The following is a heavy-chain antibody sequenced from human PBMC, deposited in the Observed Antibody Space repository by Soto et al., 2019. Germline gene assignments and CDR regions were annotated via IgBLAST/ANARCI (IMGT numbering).Heavy chain of an antibody. D-gene: IGHD7-27*01. CDR3: ARAQAWGIHDY. J-gene: IGHJ4*02. V-gene: IGHV1-46*03. CDR1: GYTFTSYY. CDR2: INPSGGST. Sequence: QVQLVQSGAEVKKPGASVNISCKASGYTFTSYYMHWVRQAPGQGLEWVGTINPSGGSTTYAQKFQGRVTMTRDTSTSTVYMELSSLISEDTAVYNCARAQAWGIHDYWGQGTLVTVSS.